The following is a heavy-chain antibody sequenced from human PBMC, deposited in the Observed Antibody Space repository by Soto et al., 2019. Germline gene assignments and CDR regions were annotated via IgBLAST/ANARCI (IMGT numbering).Heavy chain of an antibody. CDR3: AREETAWPLDYGLEV. D-gene: IGHD2-21*02. CDR2: ISSRSDT. V-gene: IGHV3-21*01. Sequence: PVGSVRLSCASSGFSFSTYSMNWVRQAPGKGLEWVSSISSRSDTYYADSVKGRFTISRDNAKNSVSMQMDSLRAEDAAVYYCAREETAWPLDYGLEVWGQGTSVIVSS. J-gene: IGHJ6*01. CDR1: GFSFSTYS.